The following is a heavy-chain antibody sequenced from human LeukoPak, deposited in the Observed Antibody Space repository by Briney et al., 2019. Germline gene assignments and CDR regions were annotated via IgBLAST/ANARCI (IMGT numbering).Heavy chain of an antibody. D-gene: IGHD1-26*01. Sequence: GVSLRLSCAASGFTFSSYAMSRVRQAPGKGLEWVSAISGSGGSTYYADSVKGRFTISRDNSKNTLYLQMNSLRAEDTAVYYCAKDEEWELLNYFDYWGQGTLVTVSS. CDR2: ISGSGGST. J-gene: IGHJ4*02. V-gene: IGHV3-23*01. CDR3: AKDEEWELLNYFDY. CDR1: GFTFSSYA.